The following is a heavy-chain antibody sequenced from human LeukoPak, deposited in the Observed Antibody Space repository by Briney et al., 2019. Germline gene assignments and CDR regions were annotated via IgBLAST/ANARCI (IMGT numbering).Heavy chain of an antibody. D-gene: IGHD7-27*01. J-gene: IGHJ4*02. V-gene: IGHV1-2*02. CDR1: GFTFTDHY. Sequence: ASVTVSCKASGFTFTDHYMHWVRQAPGQGLGWMGWINGKRGDTNYAQNFQDRVTMTRDTSTSTVYMELSRLTVDDTAVYYCARDHDWGVDYWGQGTLVTVSS. CDR2: INGKRGDT. CDR3: ARDHDWGVDY.